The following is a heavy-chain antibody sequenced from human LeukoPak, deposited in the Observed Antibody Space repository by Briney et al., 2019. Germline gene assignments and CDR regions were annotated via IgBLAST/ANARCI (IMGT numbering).Heavy chain of an antibody. CDR2: ITSSSTYI. CDR3: ARDPYSGNYGNYYYYYMDV. D-gene: IGHD1-26*01. Sequence: PGGSLRLSCAASGFTFSSYWMHWARQAPGKALEWVSSITSSSTYIFYADSVKGRFTISRDNAKNSLYLQMNSLGPEDTALYYCARDPYSGNYGNYYYYYMDVWGKGTTVTISS. V-gene: IGHV3-21*01. CDR1: GFTFSSYW. J-gene: IGHJ6*03.